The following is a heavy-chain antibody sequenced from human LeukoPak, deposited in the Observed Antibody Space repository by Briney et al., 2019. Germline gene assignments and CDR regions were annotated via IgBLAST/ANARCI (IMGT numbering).Heavy chain of an antibody. CDR1: RYSISSGYY. CDR2: IYHSGST. CDR3: ARRAEHSSGYYEHYYYYYYMDV. V-gene: IGHV4-38-2*02. J-gene: IGHJ6*03. D-gene: IGHD3-22*01. Sequence: SETLSLTCIVSRYSISSGYYWAWIRQPPGKGLEWIGSIYHSGSTYYNPSLRSRVTLSVDTSKNQFFLRLTSVTAADTAVYYCARRAEHSSGYYEHYYYYYYMDVWGKGTTVTISS.